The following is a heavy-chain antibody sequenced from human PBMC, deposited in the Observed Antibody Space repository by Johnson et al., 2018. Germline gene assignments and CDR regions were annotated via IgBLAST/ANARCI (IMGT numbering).Heavy chain of an antibody. CDR3: AKDIGRRGAFDI. CDR2: ISWDGGST. Sequence: VQLVESGGVVVQPEGSLRLSCAASGFTFDDYAMHWVRQAPGKGLEWVSLISWDGGSTYYADSVKGRFTISRDNSKNSLYLQMNSLRAEDTALYYCAKDIGRRGAFDIWGQGTMVTVSS. J-gene: IGHJ3*02. V-gene: IGHV3-43D*03. D-gene: IGHD1-26*01. CDR1: GFTFDDYA.